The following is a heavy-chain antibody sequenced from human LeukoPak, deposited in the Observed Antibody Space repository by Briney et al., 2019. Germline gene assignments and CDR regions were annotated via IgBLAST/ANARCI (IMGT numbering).Heavy chain of an antibody. CDR3: ARVSGEGILTGSFDY. D-gene: IGHD3-9*01. CDR1: GYSISSGYY. J-gene: IGHJ4*02. V-gene: IGHV4-38-2*02. Sequence: SETLSLTCSVSGYSISSGYYWGWIRQPPGKGLEWIGSIYHSGSIYYNLSLKSRVTISVDTSKNQFSLKLSSVTAADTAVYYCARVSGEGILTGSFDYWGQGTLVTVSS. CDR2: IYHSGSI.